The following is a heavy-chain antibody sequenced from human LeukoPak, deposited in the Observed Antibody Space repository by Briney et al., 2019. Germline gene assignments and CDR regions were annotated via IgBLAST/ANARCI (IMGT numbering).Heavy chain of an antibody. CDR3: ARGRWLVSNWFDP. V-gene: IGHV4-34*01. J-gene: IGHJ5*02. CDR1: GGSFSGYY. D-gene: IGHD6-19*01. CDR2: INHSGST. Sequence: PSETLSLTCAVYGGSFSGYYWSWIRQPPGKGLEWIGEINHSGSTNYNPSHKSRVTISVDTSKNQFSLKLSSVTAADTAVYYCARGRWLVSNWFDPWGQGTLVTVSS.